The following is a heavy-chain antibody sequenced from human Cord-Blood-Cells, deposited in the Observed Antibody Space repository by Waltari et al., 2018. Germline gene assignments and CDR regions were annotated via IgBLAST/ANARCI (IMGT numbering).Heavy chain of an antibody. CDR1: GYTFTTQP. V-gene: IGHV1-18*01. D-gene: IGHD1-26*01. J-gene: IGHJ4*02. Sequence: VQLVQSGAEVKQPGASVKVSCNASGYTFTTQPISWVLQAPGQSLEWMGWISAYNGNPNYAQKLKGRVTMTTDTSTRTAYRELRRLRSDDTAVYYCARDLGSGSYYDYWGQGTLVTVAS. CDR3: ARDLGSGSYYDY. CDR2: ISAYNGNP.